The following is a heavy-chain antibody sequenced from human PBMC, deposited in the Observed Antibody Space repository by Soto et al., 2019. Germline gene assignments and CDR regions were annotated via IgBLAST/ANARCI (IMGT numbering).Heavy chain of an antibody. V-gene: IGHV4-61*01. Sequence: SETLSLTCTVSGGSVSSGSYYWSRIRQPPGKGLEWIGYIYYSGSTNYNPSLKSRVTISVDTSKNQFSLKLSSVTAADTAVYYCARVEGGYSYGMDYWGQGTLVTVSS. J-gene: IGHJ4*02. CDR3: ARVEGGYSYGMDY. CDR1: GGSVSSGSYY. CDR2: IYYSGST. D-gene: IGHD5-18*01.